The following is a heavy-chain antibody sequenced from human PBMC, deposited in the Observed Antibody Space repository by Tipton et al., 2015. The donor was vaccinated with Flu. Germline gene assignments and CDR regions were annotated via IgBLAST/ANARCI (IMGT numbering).Heavy chain of an antibody. CDR2: IYHSGST. V-gene: IGHV4-38-2*02. J-gene: IGHJ4*02. Sequence: TLSLTCTVSGYSISSGYYWGWIRQPPGKGLEWIGSIYHSGSTYYNPSLKSRVTMSVDTSKNQFSLKLSSVTAADTAVYYCARDGYYYDSSGLDYWGQGTLVTVSS. CDR3: ARDGYYYDSSGLDY. D-gene: IGHD3-22*01. CDR1: GYSISSGYY.